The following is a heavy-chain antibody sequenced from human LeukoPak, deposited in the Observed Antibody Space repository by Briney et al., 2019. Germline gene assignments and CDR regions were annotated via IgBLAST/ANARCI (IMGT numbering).Heavy chain of an antibody. J-gene: IGHJ3*02. D-gene: IGHD6-13*01. Sequence: GASVKVSCKASGYTFTSYAMHWVRQAPGQRLEWMGWINAGNGNTKYSQKFQGRVTITRDTSASTAYMELSSLRSEDTAVYYCARGRLSIAAAAFDAFDIWGQGTMVTVSS. V-gene: IGHV1-3*01. CDR2: INAGNGNT. CDR3: ARGRLSIAAAAFDAFDI. CDR1: GYTFTSYA.